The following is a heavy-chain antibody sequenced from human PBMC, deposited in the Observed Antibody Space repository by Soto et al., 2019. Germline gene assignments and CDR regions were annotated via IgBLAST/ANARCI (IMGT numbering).Heavy chain of an antibody. CDR1: GFSFSSYS. CDR2: ISSSSSTM. D-gene: IGHD1-26*01. Sequence: GGSLRLSCEASGFSFSSYSMNWVRQAPGKGLEWVSYISSSSSTMYYADSVKGRFTISRDNAKNSLFLHMNSLRDEDTAVYYCARDSTDADSGSYSGDYWGQGTLVTVSS. J-gene: IGHJ4*02. CDR3: ARDSTDADSGSYSGDY. V-gene: IGHV3-48*02.